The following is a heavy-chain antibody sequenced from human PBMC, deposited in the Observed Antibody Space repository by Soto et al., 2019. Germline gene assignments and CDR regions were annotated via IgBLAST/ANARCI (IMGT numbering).Heavy chain of an antibody. CDR3: ARVGGVAARTFDY. D-gene: IGHD6-6*01. V-gene: IGHV4-59*01. CDR2: SYYSGST. J-gene: IGHJ4*02. Sequence: PSETLSLTCTVSRGSINDFYWSWIRQPPGKGLEWIGYSYYSGSTDYNPSLKGRVTISVDTSKNQFSLKLRSVTAADTAVYYCARVGGVAARTFDYWGQGTLVTVSS. CDR1: RGSINDFY.